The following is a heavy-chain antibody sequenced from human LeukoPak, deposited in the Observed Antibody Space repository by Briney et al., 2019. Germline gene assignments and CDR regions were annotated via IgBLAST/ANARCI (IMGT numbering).Heavy chain of an antibody. CDR3: ARQVTYYDILTGYSEHYFDY. CDR2: IYSGGST. D-gene: IGHD3-9*01. CDR1: GFTVSSNY. J-gene: IGHJ4*02. V-gene: IGHV3-66*02. Sequence: GGSLRLSCAASGFTVSSNYMSWVRQAPGKGVEWVSVIYSGGSTYYADSVKGRFTISRDNSKNTLYLQMNSLRAEDTAVYYCARQVTYYDILTGYSEHYFDYWGQGTLVTVSS.